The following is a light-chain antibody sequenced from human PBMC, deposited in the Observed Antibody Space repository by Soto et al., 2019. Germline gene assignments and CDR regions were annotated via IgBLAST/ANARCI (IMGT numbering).Light chain of an antibody. CDR2: DAS. Sequence: DIQMTQSPSSLSASVGDRVTITCQASQDISNHLNWYQQKPGKAPKLLIYDASNLETGVPSRFSGSGSGTDFTFTISILQPEDIATFYCPQYDDLPYTFGQGTNLEIK. J-gene: IGKJ2*01. CDR1: QDISNH. V-gene: IGKV1-33*01. CDR3: PQYDDLPYT.